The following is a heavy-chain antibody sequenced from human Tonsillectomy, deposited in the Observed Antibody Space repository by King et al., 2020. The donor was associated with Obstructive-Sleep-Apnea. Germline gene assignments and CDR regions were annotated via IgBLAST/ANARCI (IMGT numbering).Heavy chain of an antibody. Sequence: QLVQSGAEVKKPGASVKVSCKASGYTFTSYAMHRVRQAPGQRLEWMGWINAGNGYTKYSQKFQDRVTITRDTSASTAYMELSSLRSEDTAVYYCARESYSSGWYNFDYWGQGTLVTVSS. J-gene: IGHJ4*02. CDR1: GYTFTSYA. D-gene: IGHD6-19*01. V-gene: IGHV1-3*01. CDR3: ARESYSSGWYNFDY. CDR2: INAGNGYT.